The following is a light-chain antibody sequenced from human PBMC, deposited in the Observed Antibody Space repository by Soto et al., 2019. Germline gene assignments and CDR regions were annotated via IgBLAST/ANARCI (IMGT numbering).Light chain of an antibody. CDR2: DVS. Sequence: DIQMTQSPSTLSASVGDRVTITCRASQSISSWLAWYQQKPGKAPKLLIYDVSSLESGVPSRFSGSGSVTEFTLNISRLQPDDFATYDCQHYNIYYTVGQGTNVDI. CDR3: QHYNIYYT. J-gene: IGKJ1*01. V-gene: IGKV1-5*01. CDR1: QSISSW.